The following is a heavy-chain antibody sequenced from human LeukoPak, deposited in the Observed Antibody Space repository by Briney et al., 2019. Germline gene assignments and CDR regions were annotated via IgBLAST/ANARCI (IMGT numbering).Heavy chain of an antibody. CDR1: GFTFSSYD. CDR3: ARGFGGSGFSRAMFNWFDP. J-gene: IGHJ5*02. Sequence: PGGSLRLSCAASGFTFSSYDMHWGRQATGKGLELGSAIGTAGDTYYPGSVKGRFTISRENANNSLYLQMNSLRAGDTAVYYCARGFGGSGFSRAMFNWFDPWGQGTLVTVSS. D-gene: IGHD3-10*01. CDR2: IGTAGDT. V-gene: IGHV3-13*01.